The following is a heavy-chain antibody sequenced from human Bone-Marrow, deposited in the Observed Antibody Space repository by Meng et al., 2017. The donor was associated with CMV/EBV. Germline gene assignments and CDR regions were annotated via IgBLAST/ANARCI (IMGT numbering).Heavy chain of an antibody. J-gene: IGHJ4*02. V-gene: IGHV3-20*04. CDR2: VNRNGDRT. CDR1: GFTFGDYG. D-gene: IGHD1-1*01. Sequence: GGSLRLSCAASGFTFGDYGMTWVRQAPGKGLEWVSGVNRNGDRTDYADSVKGRFTFSRDNAKNSLYLQMNSLRAEDTAFYYCARGATGTRFDYWGQGNLVNVDS. CDR3: ARGATGTRFDY.